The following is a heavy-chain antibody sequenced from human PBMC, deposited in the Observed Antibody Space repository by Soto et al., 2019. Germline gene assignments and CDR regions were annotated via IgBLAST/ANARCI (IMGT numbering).Heavy chain of an antibody. CDR2: IFYSGNS. D-gene: IGHD3-22*01. Sequence: SETLSLTCTVSGGSISSGNYYWSWIRQPPGKGLEWLGYIFYSGNSYYNPSLKSRITTSVDTSKNEFSLKLSSVTAADTAVYYCARDNDSSGYYFDYWGQGTLVTVSS. CDR1: GGSISSGNYY. V-gene: IGHV4-30-4*01. J-gene: IGHJ4*02. CDR3: ARDNDSSGYYFDY.